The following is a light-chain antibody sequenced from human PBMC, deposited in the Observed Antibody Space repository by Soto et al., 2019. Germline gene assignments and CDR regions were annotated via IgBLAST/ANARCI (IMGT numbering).Light chain of an antibody. CDR2: GAS. Sequence: IMLTQSPGTLSLSPGERATLSCRASQRISSMYLAWCQQKPGRAPRLIIYGASRRATGIPERFSGSGSGTDFTLTISSLEPEDFAVYYCQQRSNWPPWTFGQGTKVDIK. V-gene: IGKV3D-20*02. J-gene: IGKJ1*01. CDR3: QQRSNWPPWT. CDR1: QRISSMY.